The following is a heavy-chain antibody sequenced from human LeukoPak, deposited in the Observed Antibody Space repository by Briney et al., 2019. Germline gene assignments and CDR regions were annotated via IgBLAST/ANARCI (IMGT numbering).Heavy chain of an antibody. D-gene: IGHD3-3*01. CDR1: GGSISSYY. V-gene: IGHV4-4*07. Sequence: PSETLSLTCTVSGGSISSYYWSWIRQPAGKGLEWIGRIYTSGSTNYNPSLKSRVTMSVDTSKNQFSLKLSSVTAADTAVYYCARDRYYDFWSGSWFDPWGQGTLVTVSS. J-gene: IGHJ5*02. CDR3: ARDRYYDFWSGSWFDP. CDR2: IYTSGST.